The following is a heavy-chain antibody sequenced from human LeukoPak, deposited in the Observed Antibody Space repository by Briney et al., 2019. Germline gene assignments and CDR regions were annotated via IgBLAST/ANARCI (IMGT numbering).Heavy chain of an antibody. CDR1: GFTFSSYE. CDR3: ARPNYDFLDGMDV. Sequence: GGSLRLSCAASGFTFSSYEMNWVRQAPGKGLEWVSYISSSGSTIYYADSVKGRFTISRDNAKNSLYLQMNSLRAEDTAVYYCARPNYDFLDGMDVWGQGTTVTVSS. D-gene: IGHD3-3*01. CDR2: ISSSGSTI. J-gene: IGHJ6*02. V-gene: IGHV3-48*03.